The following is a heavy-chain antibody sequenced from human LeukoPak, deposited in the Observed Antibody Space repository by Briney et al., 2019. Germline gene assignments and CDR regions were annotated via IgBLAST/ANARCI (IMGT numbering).Heavy chain of an antibody. CDR3: ARGRTPYGADDY. Sequence: ASVKVSCKASGYPFTAYYLHWVRQAPGRGPEWMGWINPNSGGTNYAQKFEGRVAMTRDTPISTAYMELSRLTYDDEAVYYCARGRTPYGADDYWGQGTLVTVSS. J-gene: IGHJ4*02. V-gene: IGHV1-2*02. D-gene: IGHD4-17*01. CDR2: INPNSGGT. CDR1: GYPFTAYY.